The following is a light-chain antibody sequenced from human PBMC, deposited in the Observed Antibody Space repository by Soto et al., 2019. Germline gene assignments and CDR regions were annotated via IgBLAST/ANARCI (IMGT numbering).Light chain of an antibody. CDR2: GAS. V-gene: IGKV3-20*01. CDR3: QQYGSKWRT. J-gene: IGKJ1*01. Sequence: EIVITQSPATLFVSPGERATLSCRASQNIDNKLVWYQQKPGQVPRLLIYGASSRATGIPDRFSGSGSGTDFTLTISRLEPEDFAVYYCQQYGSKWRTFGQRTKVDIK. CDR1: QNIDNK.